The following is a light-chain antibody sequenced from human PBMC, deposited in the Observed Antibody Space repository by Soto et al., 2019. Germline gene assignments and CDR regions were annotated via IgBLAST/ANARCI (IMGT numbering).Light chain of an antibody. V-gene: IGKV4-1*01. J-gene: IGKJ1*01. Sequence: DIVMTQSPDSLAVSLGERATINCKSSQNILYSSNNKNYLAWYQQKPGHSPRLLIYWASTRESGVPDRFSGRGSGTDFTLTISSLQAEDVAVYYCQQYYTTPWTFGQGTQVAVK. CDR2: WAS. CDR1: QNILYSSNNKNY. CDR3: QQYYTTPWT.